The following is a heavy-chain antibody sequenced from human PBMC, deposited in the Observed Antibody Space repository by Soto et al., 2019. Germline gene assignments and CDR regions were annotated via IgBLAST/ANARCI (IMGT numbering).Heavy chain of an antibody. D-gene: IGHD3-16*01. V-gene: IGHV1-18*01. CDR2: ISAYNGNT. CDR3: ARGGWGAEYCQT. Sequence: QVQLVQSGAEVKKPGASVKVSCKASGYTFTSYDIGWVRQAPGQGLEWMGWISAYNGNTNYAQELPGRVTMTTDTTTSTAYMELTSLRSDDTAVYYCARGGWGAEYCQTWGQGTLVTVSS. J-gene: IGHJ1*01. CDR1: GYTFTSYD.